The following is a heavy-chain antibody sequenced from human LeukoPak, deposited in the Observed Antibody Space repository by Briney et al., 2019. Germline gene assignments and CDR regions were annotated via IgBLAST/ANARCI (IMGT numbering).Heavy chain of an antibody. CDR3: ARIYYGSGSPAFHYYYYMDV. CDR1: GYTFTSYG. D-gene: IGHD3-10*01. J-gene: IGHJ6*03. V-gene: IGHV1-18*01. CDR2: ISAYNGNT. Sequence: ASVKVSCKASGYTFTSYGISWVRQAPGQGLEWMGWISAYNGNTNYAQKLQSRVTMTTDTSTSTAYMELRSLRSDDTAVYYCARIYYGSGSPAFHYYYYMDVWGKGTTVTVSS.